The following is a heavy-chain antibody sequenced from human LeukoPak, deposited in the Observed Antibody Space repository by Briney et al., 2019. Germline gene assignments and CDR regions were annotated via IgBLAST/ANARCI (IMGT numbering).Heavy chain of an antibody. CDR1: GGSISSAGYF. Sequence: SQTLSLTCSVSGGSISSAGYFWTWTRQHPGKGLEWIAYIDYSGSAYYNPSLKGRVLLSVDTSKNHFSLRLNSVTAADSALYYCARFATPPPRDHYSDDSGRAWFFDLWGRGTLVAVSS. CDR3: ARFATPPPRDHYSDDSGRAWFFDL. CDR2: IDYSGSA. J-gene: IGHJ2*01. D-gene: IGHD5-24*01. V-gene: IGHV4-31*03.